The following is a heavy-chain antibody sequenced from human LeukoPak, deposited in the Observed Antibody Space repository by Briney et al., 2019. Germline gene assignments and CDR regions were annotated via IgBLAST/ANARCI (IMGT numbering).Heavy chain of an antibody. V-gene: IGHV1-2*02. CDR2: INPNSGGT. CDR3: ACSGEAFDI. J-gene: IGHJ3*02. D-gene: IGHD1-1*01. Sequence: ASVKVSCKASGYTFIDYYMHWVRQAPGQGLEWMGWINPNSGGTNYAQKFQGRVTMIRDTSTSTAYMELSRLRSDDTAVYYCACSGEAFDIWGQGTMVSVSS. CDR1: GYTFIDYY.